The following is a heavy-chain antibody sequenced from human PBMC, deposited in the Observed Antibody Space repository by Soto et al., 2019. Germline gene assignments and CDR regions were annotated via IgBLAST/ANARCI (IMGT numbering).Heavy chain of an antibody. CDR2: INSDGSGT. Sequence: EVQLVESGGGLVQPGGSLRLSCAASGFDFSHSWIHWVRQGPGKGLVWVSHINSDGSGTTYADSVKGRFTISRDNAKNTVYLQMNSLRAEDTAVYYCAKDTAYAMDVWGQGTTVTVSS. D-gene: IGHD2-15*01. CDR1: GFDFSHSW. CDR3: AKDTAYAMDV. J-gene: IGHJ6*02. V-gene: IGHV3-74*01.